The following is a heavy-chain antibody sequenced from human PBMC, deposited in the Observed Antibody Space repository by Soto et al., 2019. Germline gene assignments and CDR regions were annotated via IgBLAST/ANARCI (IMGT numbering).Heavy chain of an antibody. V-gene: IGHV4-59*13. J-gene: IGHJ4*02. Sequence: SETLSLTCTVSGTSISSYYWSWIRQPPGKGLGWIANIHYSGTTNYNPSLASRVTLSVDTSKNQFSLKMTSVTAADRALYFCARYNSYAIDYWGRGTLVTVSS. CDR1: GTSISSYY. D-gene: IGHD2-8*01. CDR2: IHYSGTT. CDR3: ARYNSYAIDY.